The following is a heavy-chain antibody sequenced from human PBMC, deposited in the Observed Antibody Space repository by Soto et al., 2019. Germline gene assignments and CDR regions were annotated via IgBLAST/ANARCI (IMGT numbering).Heavy chain of an antibody. CDR2: ISSGAGTL. V-gene: IGHV3-48*03. J-gene: IGHJ4*02. Sequence: DVQLVESGGGLVQPGGSLRISCAASGFTFSSYEMNWVRQAPGKGLEWVSYISSGAGTLYYADSVKGRFTISRDNAKNSLYLQMNILSAEDTAVSYCARDGYGNAFDYWGQGTLGTVSA. D-gene: IGHD1-1*01. CDR3: ARDGYGNAFDY. CDR1: GFTFSSYE.